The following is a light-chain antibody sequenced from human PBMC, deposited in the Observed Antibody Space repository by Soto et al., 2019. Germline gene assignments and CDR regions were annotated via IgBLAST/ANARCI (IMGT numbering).Light chain of an antibody. CDR2: AAS. J-gene: IGKJ4*01. CDR3: QQAYNTPSLT. V-gene: IGKV1-39*01. CDR1: QYMSTY. Sequence: DIQMTQSPSSLSASVGDRVTITCRASQYMSTYLNWYQQKPGKTPKLLSYAASSLQSGVPSRCSGSGAGTDVTLTISSLQPEDFATYYCQQAYNTPSLTFGGGTKVEIK.